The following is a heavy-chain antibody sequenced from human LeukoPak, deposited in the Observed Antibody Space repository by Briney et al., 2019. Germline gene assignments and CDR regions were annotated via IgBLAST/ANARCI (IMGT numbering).Heavy chain of an antibody. J-gene: IGHJ4*02. CDR1: GGSFSGYY. D-gene: IGHD3-3*01. Sequence: SETLSLTCAVYGGSFSGYYWSWIRQPPGKGLGWIGEIYHSGSTNYNPSLKSRVTISVDTSKNQFSLKLSSVTAADTAVYYCARGTIFGVVTEAGRKPLDYWGQGTLVTVSS. CDR3: ARGTIFGVVTEAGRKPLDY. CDR2: IYHSGST. V-gene: IGHV4-34*01.